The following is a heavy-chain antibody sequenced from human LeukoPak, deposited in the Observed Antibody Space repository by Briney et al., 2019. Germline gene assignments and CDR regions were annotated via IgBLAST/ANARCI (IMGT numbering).Heavy chain of an antibody. J-gene: IGHJ2*01. D-gene: IGHD2-21*01. CDR1: GFTFDDYA. CDR3: ARRTDCTSWYFGL. CDR2: ISWNSGSI. Sequence: GGSLRLSCAASGFTFDDYAMHWVRQAPGKGLEWVSGISWNSGSIGYADSVKGRFTISRDNAKNSLYLQMNSLRAEDTAVYYCARRTDCTSWYFGLWGRGTLVTVSS. V-gene: IGHV3-9*01.